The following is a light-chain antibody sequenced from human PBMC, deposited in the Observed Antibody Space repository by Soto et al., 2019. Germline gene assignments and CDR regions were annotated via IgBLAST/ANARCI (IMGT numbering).Light chain of an antibody. CDR2: AAS. CDR1: QSVSSGF. CDR3: QQYHNSPRT. J-gene: IGKJ1*01. V-gene: IGKV3-20*01. Sequence: EIVLTQSPGTLSLSPGERATLSCRASQSVSSGFLAWYQQKPGQAPRLLIYAASARATGIPDRFSGSGSGTDFTLTVSGREPEDFAVYYCQQYHNSPRTFGQGTKV.